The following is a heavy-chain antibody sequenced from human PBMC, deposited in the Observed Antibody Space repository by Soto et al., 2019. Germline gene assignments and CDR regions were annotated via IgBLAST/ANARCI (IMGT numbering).Heavy chain of an antibody. CDR1: GYTXSSYG. CDR2: IIAYNGNT. CDR3: ATDDPGDY. D-gene: IGHD3-10*01. J-gene: IGHJ4*02. V-gene: IGHV1-18*01. Sequence: SXKVSFKASGYTXSSYGISWVRQAPGQGLEWMGWIIAYNGNTNYAQKLQGRVTMNTDTSTRTAYMELRSLRSYDTAVYYCATDDPGDYWGQGTMVTV.